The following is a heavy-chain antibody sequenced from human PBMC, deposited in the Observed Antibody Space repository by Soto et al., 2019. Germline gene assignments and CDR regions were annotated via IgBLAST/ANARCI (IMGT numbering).Heavy chain of an antibody. CDR2: ISYDGSNK. CDR3: AKDHSRYRYCSGGSCSPFDY. Sequence: GGSLRLSCAASGFTFSSYGMHWVRQAPGKGLEWVAVISYDGSNKYYADSVKGRFTISRDNSKNTLYLQMNSLRAEDTAVYYCAKDHSRYRYCSGGSCSPFDYWGQGTLVTVSS. J-gene: IGHJ4*02. CDR1: GFTFSSYG. V-gene: IGHV3-30*18. D-gene: IGHD2-15*01.